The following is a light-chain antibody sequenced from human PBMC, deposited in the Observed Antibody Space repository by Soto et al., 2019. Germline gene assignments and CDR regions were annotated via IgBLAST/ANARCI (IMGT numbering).Light chain of an antibody. CDR3: QQYDNLPT. Sequence: DIQMTQSPSSLSASVGDRVTITFRASQSISSYLNWYQQKPGKAPKLLIYDASNLETGVPSRFSGSGSGTDFTFTISSLQPEDIATYYCQQYDNLPTFGGGTKVDIK. CDR2: DAS. V-gene: IGKV1-33*01. J-gene: IGKJ4*01. CDR1: QSISSY.